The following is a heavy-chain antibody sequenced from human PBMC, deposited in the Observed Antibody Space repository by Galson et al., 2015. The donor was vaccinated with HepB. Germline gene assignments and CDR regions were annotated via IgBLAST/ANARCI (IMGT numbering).Heavy chain of an antibody. CDR2: ISGSGGST. D-gene: IGHD3-16*01. J-gene: IGHJ4*02. V-gene: IGHV3-23*01. Sequence: SLRLSCAASGFTFSTYAMSWVRQAPGKGLAWVSAISGSGGSTYYADSVKGRFTISRDNSKNTLYLQMNSLRAEDTAVYYCAKDVEEDWGSQDYWGQGTLVTVSS. CDR1: GFTFSTYA. CDR3: AKDVEEDWGSQDY.